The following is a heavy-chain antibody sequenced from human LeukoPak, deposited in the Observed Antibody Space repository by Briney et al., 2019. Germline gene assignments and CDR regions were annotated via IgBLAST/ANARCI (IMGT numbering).Heavy chain of an antibody. Sequence: GESLKISCKGSGYSFTSYWIGWVRQMPGKGLEWMGIIYPGDSDTRYSPSFQGQVTISADKSISTAYLQWSSLKASDTAMYYCARQEGDSSSSFYYYYMDVWGKGTPVTVSS. CDR3: ARQEGDSSSSFYYYYMDV. CDR2: IYPGDSDT. D-gene: IGHD6-6*01. CDR1: GYSFTSYW. J-gene: IGHJ6*03. V-gene: IGHV5-51*01.